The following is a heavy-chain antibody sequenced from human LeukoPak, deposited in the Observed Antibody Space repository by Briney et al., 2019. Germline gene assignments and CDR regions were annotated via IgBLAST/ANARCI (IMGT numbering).Heavy chain of an antibody. Sequence: PSETLSLTCAVYGGSFSGYYWSWIRQPPGKGLEWIGEINHSGSTNYNPSLKSRVTISVDTSKNQFSLKLSSVTAADTAVYYCAREGYGYLDYFDYWGQGTLVTVSS. J-gene: IGHJ4*02. D-gene: IGHD5-12*01. CDR3: AREGYGYLDYFDY. CDR1: GGSFSGYY. V-gene: IGHV4-34*01. CDR2: INHSGST.